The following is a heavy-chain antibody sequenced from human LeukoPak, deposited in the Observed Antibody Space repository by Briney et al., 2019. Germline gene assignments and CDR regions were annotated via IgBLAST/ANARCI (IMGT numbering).Heavy chain of an antibody. J-gene: IGHJ4*02. CDR2: TKSDGSTT. CDR1: GFTFSTYW. V-gene: IGHV3-74*01. D-gene: IGHD1-7*01. CDR3: ARGELLDY. Sequence: GGSLRLSCAASGFTFSTYWMHWVRQAPGKGLVWVSRTKSDGSTTNYADSVKGRFTISRDNAKNTLYLQMNGLRAEDTAVYYCARGELLDYWGQGTLVTVSS.